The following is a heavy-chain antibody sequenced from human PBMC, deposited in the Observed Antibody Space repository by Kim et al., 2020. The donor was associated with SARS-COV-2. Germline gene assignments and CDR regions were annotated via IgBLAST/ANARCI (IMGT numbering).Heavy chain of an antibody. CDR2: IDTYNYKT. J-gene: IGHJ4*02. CDR1: GYTFTTYG. Sequence: ASVKVSCKASGYTFTTYGISWVRQAPGQGLQWMGWIDTYNYKTEYAQKFQGRLTVTVDRSTSTAYMELRGLTSDDTAVYYCARDASRSDWSGHYPIDQWGQGTLVTVSS. D-gene: IGHD3-3*01. CDR3: ARDASRSDWSGHYPIDQ. V-gene: IGHV1-18*04.